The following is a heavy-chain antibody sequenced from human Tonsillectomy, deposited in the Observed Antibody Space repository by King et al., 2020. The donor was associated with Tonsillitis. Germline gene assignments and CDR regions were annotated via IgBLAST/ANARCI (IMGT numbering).Heavy chain of an antibody. J-gene: IGHJ3*02. CDR3: ATERTTGAFDI. CDR2: ISSSSRFI. CDR1: GFTFTSYS. V-gene: IGHV3-21*01. Sequence: VQLVESGGGLVKPGGSLRLSCAASGFTFTSYSMNWVRQAPGKGLEWVSSISSSSRFIYYADSVKGRLTISRDNAKNSLYLQMNSLRAEDTAVYYCATERTTGAFDIWGQGTMVTVSS. D-gene: IGHD1-1*01.